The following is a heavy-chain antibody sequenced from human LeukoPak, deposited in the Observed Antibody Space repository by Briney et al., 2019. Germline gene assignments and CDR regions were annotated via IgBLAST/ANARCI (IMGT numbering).Heavy chain of an antibody. CDR1: GYTFADYF. Sequence: ASVKVSCKTSGYTFADYFIHWVRQAPGHGLEYMGRINANSGGTEYQQKFQGRVTMTRDMSISTAYVEVNWLISDDTAIYYCARDVSSTPNWEFDYWGQGTTVTVSS. J-gene: IGHJ4*02. CDR2: INANSGGT. CDR3: ARDVSSTPNWEFDY. V-gene: IGHV1-2*06. D-gene: IGHD1-26*01.